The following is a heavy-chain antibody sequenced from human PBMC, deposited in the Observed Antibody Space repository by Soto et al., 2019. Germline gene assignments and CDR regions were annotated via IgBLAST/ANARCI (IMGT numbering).Heavy chain of an antibody. CDR3: ARGGYDFWSGSHDQYYFDY. V-gene: IGHV4-59*01. CDR1: GGSISSYY. D-gene: IGHD3-3*01. Sequence: PSETLSLTCTVSGGSISSYYWSWIRQPPGKGLEWIGYIYYSGSTNYNPSLKSRVTISVDTSKNQFSLKLSSATAADTAVYYCARGGYDFWSGSHDQYYFDYWGRGTLVTVSS. CDR2: IYYSGST. J-gene: IGHJ4*02.